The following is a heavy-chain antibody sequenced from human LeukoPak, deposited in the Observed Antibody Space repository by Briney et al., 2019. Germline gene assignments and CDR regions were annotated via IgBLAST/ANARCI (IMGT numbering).Heavy chain of an antibody. J-gene: IGHJ6*02. D-gene: IGHD3-9*01. CDR2: INPSGGST. Sequence: GASVKVSCKASGYTFTSYYMHWVRQAPGQGLEWMGIINPSGGSTSYAQKFQGRVTMTRDTSTSTVYMELSSLRSEDTAVYYCARDSRFHNYDILTGYYHYYYGMDVRGQGTTVTVSS. CDR3: ARDSRFHNYDILTGYYHYYYGMDV. CDR1: GYTFTSYY. V-gene: IGHV1-46*01.